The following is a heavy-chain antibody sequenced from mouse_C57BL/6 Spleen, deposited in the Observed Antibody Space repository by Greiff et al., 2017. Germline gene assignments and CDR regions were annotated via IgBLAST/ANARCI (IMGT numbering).Heavy chain of an antibody. CDR2: IRSKSSNYAT. J-gene: IGHJ2*01. Sequence: EVKLQESGGGLVQPKGSLKLSCAASGFTFNTYAMHWVRQAPGKGLEWVARIRSKSSNYATYYADSVKDRFTISRDDSQSMLYLQMNNRKTEDTAMDDCVREGGYYYGSSYFDDWGQGTTLTVSS. D-gene: IGHD1-1*01. CDR1: GFTFNTYA. CDR3: VREGGYYYGSSYFDD. V-gene: IGHV10-3*01.